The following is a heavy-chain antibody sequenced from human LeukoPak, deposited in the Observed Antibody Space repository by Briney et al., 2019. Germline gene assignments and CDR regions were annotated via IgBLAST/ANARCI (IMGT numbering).Heavy chain of an antibody. V-gene: IGHV4-59*11. CDR1: GGSIYSHH. J-gene: IGHJ5*02. CDR3: ARGSNWFDP. Sequence: WETLALTCTVSGGSIYSHHWSWIRQPPGKGQEWIGYIFYTGSTNYNPSLNSRVTISVDTLQNQFSLKLNSVTAADTAVYYCARGSNWFDPWGQGTLVTVSS. CDR2: IFYTGST.